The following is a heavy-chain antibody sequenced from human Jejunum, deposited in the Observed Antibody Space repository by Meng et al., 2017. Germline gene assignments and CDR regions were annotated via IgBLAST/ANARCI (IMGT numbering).Heavy chain of an antibody. Sequence: QGQLQEPGPRLVKPSGTRSLTCAVSGASISSSTWWSWVRQPPGKGLEWIGEIYRSGSTYYNPSLKSRVTISVDKSNNQFSLKLSSVTAADTAVYYCARDSTNTLGSQTYYFDYWGQGTLVTVSS. D-gene: IGHD2-2*02. CDR1: GASISSSTW. J-gene: IGHJ4*02. CDR3: ARDSTNTLGSQTYYFDY. CDR2: IYRSGST. V-gene: IGHV4-4*02.